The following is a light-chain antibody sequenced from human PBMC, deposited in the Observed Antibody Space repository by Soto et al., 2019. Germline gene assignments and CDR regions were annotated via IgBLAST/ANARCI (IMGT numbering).Light chain of an antibody. CDR2: DVT. J-gene: IGLJ1*01. V-gene: IGLV2-14*01. CDR3: SSYTTSSSYV. CDR1: SSDVGGYNY. Sequence: QSALTQPPSASGSPGQSVTISCTGTSSDVGGYNYVSWYQQHPGKAPKLMIYDVTSRPSGVSYRFSGSKSGNTASLTISGLQAEYEADYYCSSYTTSSSYVFGTGTKLTVL.